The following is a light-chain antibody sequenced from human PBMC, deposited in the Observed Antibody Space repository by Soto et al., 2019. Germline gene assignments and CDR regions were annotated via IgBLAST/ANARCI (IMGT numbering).Light chain of an antibody. V-gene: IGKV3-20*01. CDR3: QQYGYSFWT. J-gene: IGKJ1*01. CDR1: QTIGGIY. Sequence: VMTQSPATLSVSPGERATLSCRASQTIGGIYLSWYQHKPGQAPRLLIYGASSRATGVPTRFSGSGSGADYTLTISRLEPEDSAVYYCQQYGYSFWTFGQGTKVDIK. CDR2: GAS.